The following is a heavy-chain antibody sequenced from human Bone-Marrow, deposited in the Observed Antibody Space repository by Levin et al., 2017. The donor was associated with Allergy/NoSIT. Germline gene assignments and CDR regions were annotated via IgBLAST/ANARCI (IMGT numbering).Heavy chain of an antibody. CDR3: ARFNGYDCDY. D-gene: IGHD5-12*01. CDR1: GGSISGGGYY. V-gene: IGHV4-31*03. CDR2: IYYSGNT. Sequence: SETLSLTCTVSGGSISGGGYYWSWIRQHPGKGLEWIGYIYYSGNTYYNPSLKSRVIISVVTSKNQLSLKSTSVTVADTAVYYCARFNGYDCDYWGQGTLVTVSS. J-gene: IGHJ4*02.